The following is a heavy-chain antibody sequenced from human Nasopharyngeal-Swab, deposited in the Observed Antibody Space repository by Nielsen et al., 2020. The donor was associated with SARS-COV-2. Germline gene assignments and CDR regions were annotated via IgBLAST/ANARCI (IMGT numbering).Heavy chain of an antibody. D-gene: IGHD4-17*01. J-gene: IGHJ5*02. CDR1: GFTFNSYA. V-gene: IGHV3-11*04. CDR2: ISSGGSTT. Sequence: GGSLRLSCAASGFTFNSYAMSWIRQAPGKGLEWVSYISSGGSTTYYADSVKGRFTISRGNAKSSLYLQMNSLRDEDTAVYYCVRARRFYGDYNTEAVSWGQGTLVTVSS. CDR3: VRARRFYGDYNTEAVS.